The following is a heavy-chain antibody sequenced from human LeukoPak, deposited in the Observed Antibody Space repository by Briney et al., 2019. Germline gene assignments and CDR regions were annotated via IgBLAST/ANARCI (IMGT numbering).Heavy chain of an antibody. Sequence: PGRSLRLSCAASGFTFSSYGMHWVRQAPGKGLEWVAVISYDAGNKYSADSVKGRFTISRDNSKNTLYLQMNSLRAEDTAVYYCARESTSWYFDLWGRGTLVTVS. CDR3: ARESTSWYFDL. D-gene: IGHD2-2*01. V-gene: IGHV3-30*03. CDR1: GFTFSSYG. J-gene: IGHJ2*01. CDR2: ISYDAGNK.